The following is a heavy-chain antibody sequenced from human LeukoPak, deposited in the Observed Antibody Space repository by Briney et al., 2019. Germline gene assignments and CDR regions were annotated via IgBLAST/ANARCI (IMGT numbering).Heavy chain of an antibody. J-gene: IGHJ4*02. Sequence: GGSLRLSCAASGFTFSTYHMNWVRQAPGKGLEWVSSISGSSSSIYYADSVKGRFTISRDNAKNSLYLQVSSLRAEDTAVCYCARQFSSGTTYWGQGTLVTVSS. CDR1: GFTFSTYH. CDR2: ISGSSSSI. D-gene: IGHD1-1*01. V-gene: IGHV3-21*01. CDR3: ARQFSSGTTY.